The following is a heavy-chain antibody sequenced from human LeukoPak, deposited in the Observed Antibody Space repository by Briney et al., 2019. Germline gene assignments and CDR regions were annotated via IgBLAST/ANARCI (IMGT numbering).Heavy chain of an antibody. D-gene: IGHD3-10*01. J-gene: IGHJ3*02. Sequence: SETLSLTCTVSGGSIRSYYWTWIRQPAGKGLEWIGRIYTSGSTNYNPSLKSRVTMSVDTSKNQFSLKLSSVTAADTAVYYCARADYYGSGSSGALDIWGRGTMVTVTS. V-gene: IGHV4-4*07. CDR3: ARADYYGSGSSGALDI. CDR2: IYTSGST. CDR1: GGSIRSYY.